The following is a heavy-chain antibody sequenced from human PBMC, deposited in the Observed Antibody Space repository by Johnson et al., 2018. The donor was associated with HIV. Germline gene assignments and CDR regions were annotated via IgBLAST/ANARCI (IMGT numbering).Heavy chain of an antibody. J-gene: IGHJ3*02. Sequence: VQLVESGGGVARPGGSLRLSCAASGFTFDDYGMSWVRQAPGKGLEWVSGINWNSGSIAYADSVKGRFTISRDNAKKSLYLQINSLSAEDTALYYCVKGRRWLPYGGAFDIWGQGTMVTVSS. D-gene: IGHD4-23*01. CDR1: GFTFDDYG. V-gene: IGHV3-20*04. CDR2: INWNSGSI. CDR3: VKGRRWLPYGGAFDI.